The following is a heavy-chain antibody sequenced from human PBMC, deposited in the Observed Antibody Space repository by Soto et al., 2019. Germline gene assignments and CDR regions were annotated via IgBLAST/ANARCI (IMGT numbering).Heavy chain of an antibody. CDR2: ISYDGSNK. D-gene: IGHD6-13*01. V-gene: IGHV3-30*18. CDR1: GFTFSSYG. CDR3: AKDQLDSWYTSPFDY. Sequence: QVQLVESGGGVVQPGRSLRLSCAASGFTFSSYGMHWVRQAPGKGLEWVAVISYDGSNKYYADSVKGRFTISRDNSMNTLYLQMNSLRVEDTAVYYCAKDQLDSWYTSPFDYWGQGTLVTVSS. J-gene: IGHJ4*02.